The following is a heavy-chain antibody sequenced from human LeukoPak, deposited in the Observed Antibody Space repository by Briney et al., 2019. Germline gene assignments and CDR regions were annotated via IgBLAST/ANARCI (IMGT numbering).Heavy chain of an antibody. J-gene: IGHJ6*04. V-gene: IGHV4-34*01. CDR3: ASATRGYCTNGVCYSISPPAV. Sequence: SETLSLTCAVYGGSLSGYYWTWIRQTPGKGLEWIGEINHSGSTNYNPSLKSRVTISVDTSKNQFSLKLSSVTAADTAVYYCASATRGYCTNGVCYSISPPAVWGKGTTVTVSS. CDR1: GGSLSGYY. D-gene: IGHD2-8*01. CDR2: INHSGST.